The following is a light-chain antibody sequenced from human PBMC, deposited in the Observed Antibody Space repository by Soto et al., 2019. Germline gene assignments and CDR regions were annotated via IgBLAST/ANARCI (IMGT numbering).Light chain of an antibody. J-gene: IGKJ1*01. CDR2: GAS. CDR3: QQYGGSPRT. V-gene: IGKV3-20*01. CDR1: QSISSY. Sequence: EIVLTQSPATLTFAPGERSGVSCRASQSISSYLAWYQQKPGQAPRLLISGASSRAADIPDRFSGSGSGTDFTLTINRLEPEDFAVYYCQQYGGSPRTFGQGTKVDIK.